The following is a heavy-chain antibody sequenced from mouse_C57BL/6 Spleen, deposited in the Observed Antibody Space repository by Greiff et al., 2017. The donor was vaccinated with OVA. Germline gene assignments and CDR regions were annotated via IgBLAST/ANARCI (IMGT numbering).Heavy chain of an antibody. Sequence: EVQRVESGGGLVKPGGSLKLSCAASGFTFSDYGMHWVRQAPEKGLEWVAYISSGSSTIYYADTVKGRFTISRDNAKNTLFLQMTSLRSEDTAMYYCARRGYYYGSSYLYYAMDYWGQGTSVTVSS. V-gene: IGHV5-17*01. CDR2: ISSGSSTI. D-gene: IGHD1-1*01. CDR3: ARRGYYYGSSYLYYAMDY. J-gene: IGHJ4*01. CDR1: GFTFSDYG.